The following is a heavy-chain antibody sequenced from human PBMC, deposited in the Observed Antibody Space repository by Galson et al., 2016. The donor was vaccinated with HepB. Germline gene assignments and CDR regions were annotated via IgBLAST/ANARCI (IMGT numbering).Heavy chain of an antibody. Sequence: SLRLSCAASGFTFRNYTMNWVRQAPGKGLEWVAVIWYDGSKKYFADSVKGRFTISRDNSKNTLYLQMNSLRAEDTAVYYCARDSSYYDSSGYYYSGLDWYFGLWGRGTLVTVSS. CDR1: GFTFRNYT. CDR2: IWYDGSKK. CDR3: ARDSSYYDSSGYYYSGLDWYFGL. D-gene: IGHD3-22*01. V-gene: IGHV3-33*08. J-gene: IGHJ2*01.